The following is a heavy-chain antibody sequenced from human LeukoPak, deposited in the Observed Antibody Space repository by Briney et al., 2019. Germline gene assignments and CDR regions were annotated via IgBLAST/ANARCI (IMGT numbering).Heavy chain of an antibody. V-gene: IGHV3-48*01. J-gene: IGHJ6*03. CDR3: ARVSTYHFWSGSYSTTYYMDV. Sequence: GRSLRLSCAASGFTFTTYNMNWVRQAPGKGLEWVSYISSSSSTIYYADSVKGRFTISRDNAKNSLYLQMNSLGADDTAVYYCARVSTYHFWSGSYSTTYYMDVWGKGTTVTVSS. CDR2: ISSSSSTI. D-gene: IGHD3-3*01. CDR1: GFTFTTYN.